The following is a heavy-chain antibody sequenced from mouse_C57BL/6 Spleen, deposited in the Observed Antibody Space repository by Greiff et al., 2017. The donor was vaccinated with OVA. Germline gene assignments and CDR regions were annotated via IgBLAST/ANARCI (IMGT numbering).Heavy chain of an antibody. CDR2: IDPENGDT. CDR3: TTRNGNSWFAY. J-gene: IGHJ3*01. CDR1: GFNIKDDY. V-gene: IGHV14-4*01. D-gene: IGHD2-1*01. Sequence: VHVKQSGAELVRPGASVKLSCTASGFNIKDDYMHWVKQRPEQGLEWIGWIDPENGDTEYASKFQGKATITADTSSNTAYLQLSSLTSEDTAVYYCTTRNGNSWFAYWGQGTLVTVSA.